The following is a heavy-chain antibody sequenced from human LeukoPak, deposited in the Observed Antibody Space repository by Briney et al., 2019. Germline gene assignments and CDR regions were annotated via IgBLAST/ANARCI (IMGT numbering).Heavy chain of an antibody. J-gene: IGHJ5*02. CDR3: ARGGIVGATIDWFDP. D-gene: IGHD1-26*01. Sequence: SVMVSCKVSGYSFTSYGITWVRQAPGQGLEWMGWIIPIFGTANYAQKFQGRVTITADESTSTAYMELSSLRSEDTAVYYCARGGIVGATIDWFDPWGQGTLVTVSS. CDR2: IIPIFGTA. V-gene: IGHV1-69*13. CDR1: GYSFTSYG.